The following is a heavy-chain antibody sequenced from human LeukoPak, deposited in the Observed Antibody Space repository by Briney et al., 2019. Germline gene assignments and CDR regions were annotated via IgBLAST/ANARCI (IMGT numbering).Heavy chain of an antibody. CDR2: INPNSGGT. D-gene: IGHD2-2*01. CDR1: GYTFTGDY. Sequence: ASVKVSCKASGYTFTGDYMHWVRQAPGQGLEWMGWINPNSGGTNYAQKFQGKVTMTRDTSISTAYMELSSLRSDDTAVYYCARAPGAFDIWGQGTMVTVSS. J-gene: IGHJ3*02. V-gene: IGHV1-2*02. CDR3: ARAPGAFDI.